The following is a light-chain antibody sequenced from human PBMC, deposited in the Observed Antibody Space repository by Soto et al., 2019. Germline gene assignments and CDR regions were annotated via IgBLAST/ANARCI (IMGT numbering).Light chain of an antibody. CDR2: RAS. CDR1: QNIVTY. CDR3: LQTYRIPWT. V-gene: IGKV1-39*01. Sequence: DIQMTQSPSSLSGSVGDRVTISCLAIQNIVTYLHWSQRKPGTAPRLLISRASTVRSGVPPRFSGSGSGRDFTLTISSLRPEDIGIYFCLQTYRIPWTFGPGTSVEI. J-gene: IGKJ1*01.